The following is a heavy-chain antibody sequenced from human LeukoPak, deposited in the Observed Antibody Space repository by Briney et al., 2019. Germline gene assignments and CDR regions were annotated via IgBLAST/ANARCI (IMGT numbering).Heavy chain of an antibody. CDR2: ISSVSSYI. CDR3: ARDGSSLKYYYYYMDV. J-gene: IGHJ6*03. D-gene: IGHD6-13*01. Sequence: GRSLRLSCTASGFTFGDYAMSWVRQAPGKGLEWVSSISSVSSYIYYADSVKGRFTISRDNAKNSLYLQMNSLRAEDTAVYYCARDGSSLKYYYYYMDVWGKGTTVTVSS. V-gene: IGHV3-21*01. CDR1: GFTFGDYA.